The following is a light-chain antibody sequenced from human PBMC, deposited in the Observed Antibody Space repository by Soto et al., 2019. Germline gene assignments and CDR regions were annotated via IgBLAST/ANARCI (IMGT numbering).Light chain of an antibody. Sequence: QSVLTQPASVTGSPVQSITISCTGTSSDFGIYNSVSWYQHYAGRAPRLMIHDVSNRPSGVSDRFSGSKSGNTASLTISGLQAEDEADYYCSSYTSSSSYVFGSGTKAPVL. CDR1: SSDFGIYNS. CDR2: DVS. V-gene: IGLV2-14*03. CDR3: SSYTSSSSYV. J-gene: IGLJ1*01.